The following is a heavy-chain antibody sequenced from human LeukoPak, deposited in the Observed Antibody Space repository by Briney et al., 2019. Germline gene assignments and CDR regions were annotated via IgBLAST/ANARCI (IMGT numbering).Heavy chain of an antibody. CDR3: ARYSSGWPS. CDR2: VYYSGGT. J-gene: IGHJ5*02. CDR1: GGSISNYY. Sequence: SETLSLTCPVSGGSISNYYWSWIRQPPGKGLEWIGYVYYSGGTNYNPSLKSRVTISIDTSKNQFSLKLSSVTAADTAVYYCARYSSGWPSWGQGTLVTVSS. V-gene: IGHV4-59*08. D-gene: IGHD6-19*01.